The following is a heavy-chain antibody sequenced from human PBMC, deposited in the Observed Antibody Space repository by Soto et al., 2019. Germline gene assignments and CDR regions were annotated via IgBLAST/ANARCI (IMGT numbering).Heavy chain of an antibody. CDR2: SIPIFGTE. D-gene: IGHD5-12*01. CDR3: ARDVGDGYNWYYFDY. CDR1: GGTFSSYA. Sequence: GASVKGSCKASGGTFSSYAISWVRQAPGQGLEWMGGSIPIFGTENYAQKSQGRVTITADESTSTAYMELSSLRSEDTAVYYCARDVGDGYNWYYFDYWGQGTLVTVSS. V-gene: IGHV1-69*13. J-gene: IGHJ4*02.